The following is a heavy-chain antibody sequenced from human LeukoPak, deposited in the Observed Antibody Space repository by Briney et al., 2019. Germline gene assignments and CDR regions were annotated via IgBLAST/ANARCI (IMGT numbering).Heavy chain of an antibody. CDR3: ARARHYDSSGHVLGMDY. Sequence: GASVKVSCKASGYTFTSYGISWVRQAPGQGLEWMGWISPYNGNTNYAQKLQGRVTMTKDTSTSTAYMELRSLRSDDTAVYYCARARHYDSSGHVLGMDYWGQGTLVTVSS. V-gene: IGHV1-18*01. J-gene: IGHJ4*02. CDR1: GYTFTSYG. D-gene: IGHD3-22*01. CDR2: ISPYNGNT.